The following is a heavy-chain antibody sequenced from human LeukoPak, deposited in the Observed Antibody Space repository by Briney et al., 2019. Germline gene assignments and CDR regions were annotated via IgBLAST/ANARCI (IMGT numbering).Heavy chain of an antibody. V-gene: IGHV3-64D*09. CDR1: GFTFSSYA. D-gene: IGHD3-9*01. CDR3: VRGREYDILTGYFDY. Sequence: GGSLSLSCSASGFTFSSYAMHWVRQAPGTGLEYVSAISSNGGSNYYADSVKDRFTISRDNSKNTLYLQMISLRAEDTAVYYCVRGREYDILTGYFDYWGQGTLVTVSS. J-gene: IGHJ4*02. CDR2: ISSNGGSN.